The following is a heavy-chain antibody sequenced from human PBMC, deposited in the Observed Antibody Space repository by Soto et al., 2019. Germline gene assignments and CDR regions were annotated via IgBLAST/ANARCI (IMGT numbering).Heavy chain of an antibody. Sequence: EVQLVESGGGVVQPGGSVRLSCAGSGFSFSTYDMHWVRQATGKGLEWVSSIGTAGDTYYDDSVRGRFTISRENATNSFYLEMKNLRVGDKAVYYCSRWIGTTSYGMDVWGRGTRVTVSS. CDR1: GFSFSTYD. CDR3: SRWIGTTSYGMDV. D-gene: IGHD4-4*01. J-gene: IGHJ6*02. CDR2: IGTAGDT. V-gene: IGHV3-13*01.